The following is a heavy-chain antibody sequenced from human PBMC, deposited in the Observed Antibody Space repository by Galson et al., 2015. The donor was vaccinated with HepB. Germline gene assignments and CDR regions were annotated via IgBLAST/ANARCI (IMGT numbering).Heavy chain of an antibody. CDR3: ASRRSGSGYYYYYGIDV. V-gene: IGHV1-69*13. CDR1: GGTFSSYA. Sequence: SVKVSCKASGGTFSSYAISWVRQAPGQGLEWMGGIIPIFGTANYAQKFQGRVTITADESTSTAYMELSSLRSEDTAVYYCASRRSGSGYYYYYGIDVWGQGTTVTVSS. CDR2: IIPIFGTA. D-gene: IGHD2-15*01. J-gene: IGHJ6*02.